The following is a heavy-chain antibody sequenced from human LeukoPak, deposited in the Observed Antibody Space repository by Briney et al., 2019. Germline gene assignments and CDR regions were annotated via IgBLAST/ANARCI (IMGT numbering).Heavy chain of an antibody. CDR3: ARVPPPLYEGATSYFDY. Sequence: ASVKVSCKASGYTFTGYYMHWVRQAPGQGLEWMGRINPNSGGTNYAQKFQGRVTMTRDTSISTAYMELSRLRPDDTAVYYCARVPPPLYEGATSYFDYWGQGTLVTVSS. CDR1: GYTFTGYY. V-gene: IGHV1-2*06. J-gene: IGHJ4*02. D-gene: IGHD1-26*01. CDR2: INPNSGGT.